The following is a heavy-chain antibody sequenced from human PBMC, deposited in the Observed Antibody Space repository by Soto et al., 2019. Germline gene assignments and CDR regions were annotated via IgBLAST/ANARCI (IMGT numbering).Heavy chain of an antibody. J-gene: IGHJ5*02. CDR2: ISYDGSNK. CDR1: GFTFSSYA. Sequence: QVQLVESGGGVVQPGRSLRLSCAASGFTFSSYAMHWVRQAPGKGLEWVAVISYDGSNKYYADSVKGRFTISRDNSKNTLYLQMNSLRAEDTAVYYCASGQGVPSLYCFDPWGQGTLVTVSS. CDR3: ASGQGVPSLYCFDP. D-gene: IGHD3-16*01. V-gene: IGHV3-30-3*01.